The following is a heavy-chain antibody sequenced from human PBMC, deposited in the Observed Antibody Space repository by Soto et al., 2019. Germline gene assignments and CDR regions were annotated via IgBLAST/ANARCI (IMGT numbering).Heavy chain of an antibody. CDR3: ARDREDSSGYYLAFDI. D-gene: IGHD3-22*01. J-gene: IGHJ3*02. Sequence: SVKVSCKASGVTFSSYAISWVRQAPGQGLEWMGGIIPIFGTANYAQKFQGRVTITADESTSTAYMELSSLRSEDTAVYYCARDREDSSGYYLAFDIWGQGTMVTVSS. V-gene: IGHV1-69*13. CDR1: GVTFSSYA. CDR2: IIPIFGTA.